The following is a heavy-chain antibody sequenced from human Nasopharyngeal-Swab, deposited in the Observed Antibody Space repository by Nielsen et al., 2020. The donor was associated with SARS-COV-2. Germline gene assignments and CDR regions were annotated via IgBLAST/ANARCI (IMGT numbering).Heavy chain of an antibody. CDR2: ISSSGSTI. Sequence: GESLKISCAASGFTFSSYEMNWVRQAPGKGLEWVSYISSSGSTIYYADSVKGRFTISRDNAKNSLYLRMNSLRAEDTAVYYCARGNGSYYLYIWDNWGQGTLVTVSS. V-gene: IGHV3-48*03. CDR1: GFTFSSYE. D-gene: IGHD1-26*01. CDR3: ARGNGSYYLYIWDN. J-gene: IGHJ4*02.